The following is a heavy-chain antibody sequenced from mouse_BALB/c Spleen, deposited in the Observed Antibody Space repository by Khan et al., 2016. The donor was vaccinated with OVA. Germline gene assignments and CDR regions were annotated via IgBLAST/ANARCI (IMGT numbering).Heavy chain of an antibody. V-gene: IGHV1-5*01. CDR1: GYTFTSYW. J-gene: IGHJ3*01. CDR3: RRFGYRLAY. CDR2: ISHGNSDT. D-gene: IGHD2-2*01. Sequence: VQLQQSGPVLARPGTSVKMSCKASGYTFTSYWMHWVKQRPGPGMEWIGAISHGNSDTSYKQKFKGKATLTAVTSTSTADWERSSLTDDDSAVYCWRRFGYRLAYWGQGTLVTVSA.